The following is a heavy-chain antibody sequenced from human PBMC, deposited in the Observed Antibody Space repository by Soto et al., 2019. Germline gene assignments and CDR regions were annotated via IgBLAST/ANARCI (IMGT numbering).Heavy chain of an antibody. CDR1: GYTFTSYG. J-gene: IGHJ6*02. Sequence: GASVKVSCKASGYTFTSYGISWVRQAPGQGLEWMGWISAYNGNTNYAQKLQGRVTMTTDTSTSTAYMELRSLRSDDTAVYYCARDGIVVVVAATPPYYYGMDVWGQGTTVTVS. CDR3: ARDGIVVVVAATPPYYYGMDV. CDR2: ISAYNGNT. D-gene: IGHD2-15*01. V-gene: IGHV1-18*04.